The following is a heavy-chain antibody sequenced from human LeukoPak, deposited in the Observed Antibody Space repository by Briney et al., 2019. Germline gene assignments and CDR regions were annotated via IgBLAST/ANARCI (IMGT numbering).Heavy chain of an antibody. CDR2: IYHSGST. J-gene: IGHJ3*02. CDR1: GGSISSGGYY. Sequence: SETLSLTCTVSGGSISSGGYYWSWIRQPPGKGLEWIGYIYHSGSTYYNPSLKSRVTISVDRSKNQFSLKLSSVTAADTAVYYCAREEAARPYYYDSSGYSSAFDIWGQGTMVTVSS. V-gene: IGHV4-30-2*01. D-gene: IGHD3-22*01. CDR3: AREEAARPYYYDSSGYSSAFDI.